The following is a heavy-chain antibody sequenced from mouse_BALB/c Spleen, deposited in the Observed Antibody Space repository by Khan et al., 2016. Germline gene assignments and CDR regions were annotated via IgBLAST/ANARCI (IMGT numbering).Heavy chain of an antibody. Sequence: QIQLVQSGPELKKPGETVKISCKASGYTFTNYGMNWVKQAPGKGLKWMGWINTYTGEPTYADDFKGRFAFSLETSASTVYLQINSLKNEDMATYFCARQYYSNHAMDYWGQGTSVTVSS. J-gene: IGHJ4*01. D-gene: IGHD2-5*01. CDR1: GYTFTNYG. V-gene: IGHV9-1*02. CDR3: ARQYYSNHAMDY. CDR2: INTYTGEP.